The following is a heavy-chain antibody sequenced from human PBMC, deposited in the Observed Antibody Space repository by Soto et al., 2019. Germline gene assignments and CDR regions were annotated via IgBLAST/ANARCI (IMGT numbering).Heavy chain of an antibody. CDR2: ISYDGSNK. Sequence: HPXGSLRLSCAASGFTFRSYAMHWVRQAPGKGLEWVAVISYDGSNKYYADSVKGRFTISRDNSKNTLYLQMNSLRAEDTAVYYCARAKSNSGPNDAFDIWGQGTMVTVSS. CDR3: ARAKSNSGPNDAFDI. D-gene: IGHD5-12*01. J-gene: IGHJ3*02. V-gene: IGHV3-30-3*01. CDR1: GFTFRSYA.